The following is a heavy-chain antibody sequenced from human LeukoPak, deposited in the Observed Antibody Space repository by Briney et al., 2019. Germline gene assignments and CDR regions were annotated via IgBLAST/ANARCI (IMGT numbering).Heavy chain of an antibody. CDR3: ARHGNGEDFDY. Sequence: SETLSLTCAVYGGSFSGYYWSWIRQPPGKGLEWIGEINHSGSTNYNPSLKSLVTISVDTSKNQFSLKLSSVTAADTAVYYCARHGNGEDFDYWGQGTLVTVSS. V-gene: IGHV4-34*01. J-gene: IGHJ4*02. CDR1: GGSFSGYY. D-gene: IGHD4-17*01. CDR2: INHSGST.